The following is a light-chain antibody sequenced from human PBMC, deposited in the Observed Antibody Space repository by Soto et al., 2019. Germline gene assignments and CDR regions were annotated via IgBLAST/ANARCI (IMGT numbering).Light chain of an antibody. CDR3: SSYTSSSTWV. Sequence: QSALTQPASVSGSPGQSITISCTGTSSDVGGYNYVSWYQQHPGKAPKLMIYAASNRPSGVSNRFSGSKSGNTASLTISGLQAEDEADYYCSSYTSSSTWVFGGGTKVTVL. CDR2: AAS. CDR1: SSDVGGYNY. J-gene: IGLJ3*02. V-gene: IGLV2-14*01.